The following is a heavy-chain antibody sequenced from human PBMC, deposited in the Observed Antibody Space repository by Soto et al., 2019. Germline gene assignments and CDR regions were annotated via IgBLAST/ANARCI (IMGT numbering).Heavy chain of an antibody. D-gene: IGHD3-22*01. J-gene: IGHJ4*02. V-gene: IGHV3-33*01. Sequence: GGSLRLSCAASGFTFSSYGMHWVRQAPGKGLEWVAVIWYDGSNKYYADSVKGRFTISRDNSKNTLYLQMNSLRVEDTAVYYCARGGYYYDSSGYYYDYWGQGTLVTVSS. CDR3: ARGGYYYDSSGYYYDY. CDR1: GFTFSSYG. CDR2: IWYDGSNK.